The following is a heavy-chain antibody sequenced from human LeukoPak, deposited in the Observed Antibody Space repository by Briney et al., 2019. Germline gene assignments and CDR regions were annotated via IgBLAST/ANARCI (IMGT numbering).Heavy chain of an antibody. CDR1: GGSIDTVAFY. Sequence: SETLSLTCTVSGGSIDTVAFYWGWVRQPPEKGLEWIGTIYDSENEFHNPSLNTRVTISADTFKNQFSLKLNSVTAADTAIYYCARQISDYYYYYMDVWGEGITVTVSS. CDR2: IYDSENE. D-gene: IGHD2/OR15-2a*01. J-gene: IGHJ6*03. CDR3: ARQISDYYYYYMDV. V-gene: IGHV4-39*01.